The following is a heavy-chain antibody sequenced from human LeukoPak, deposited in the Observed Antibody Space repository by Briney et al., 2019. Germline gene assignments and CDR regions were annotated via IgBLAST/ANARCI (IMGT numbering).Heavy chain of an antibody. D-gene: IGHD3-22*01. V-gene: IGHV1-69*13. CDR2: IIPLFGTA. CDR1: GGTFSSYA. Sequence: SVKVSCKASGGTFSSYAISWVRQAPGQGLEWMGGIIPLFGTANYAQKFQGRVTITADESTSTAYLELSSLRFEDTAVYYCAREWSYESSGYFYYYWGQGTLVTVSS. CDR3: AREWSYESSGYFYYY. J-gene: IGHJ4*02.